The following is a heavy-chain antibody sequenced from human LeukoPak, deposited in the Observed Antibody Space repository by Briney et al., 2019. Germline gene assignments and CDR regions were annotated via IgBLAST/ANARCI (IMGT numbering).Heavy chain of an antibody. CDR2: IIPILGIA. Sequence: SVKVSRKASGGTFSSYAISWVRQAPGQGLEWMGRIIPILGIANYAQKFQGRVTITADKSTSTAYMELSSLRSEDTAVYYCARADYYDSSGHGLRGYYYGMDVWGQGTTVTVSS. CDR1: GGTFSSYA. V-gene: IGHV1-69*04. J-gene: IGHJ6*02. CDR3: ARADYYDSSGHGLRGYYYGMDV. D-gene: IGHD3-22*01.